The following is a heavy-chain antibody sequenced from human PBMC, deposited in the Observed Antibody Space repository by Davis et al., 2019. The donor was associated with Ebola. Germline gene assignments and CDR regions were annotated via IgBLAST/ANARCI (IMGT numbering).Heavy chain of an antibody. CDR3: ARLGSYGQYHYFDS. CDR2: VHYTGAT. D-gene: IGHD3-10*01. J-gene: IGHJ4*02. CDR1: GASISAYY. Sequence: SETLSLTCTVSGASISAYYWSWIRQPPGKGREWIGYVHYTGATHYNAFLKSRVTISVDTSNNQFSLILSSVTAADTAVYYCARLGSYGQYHYFDSWGQGTLVTVSS. V-gene: IGHV4-59*08.